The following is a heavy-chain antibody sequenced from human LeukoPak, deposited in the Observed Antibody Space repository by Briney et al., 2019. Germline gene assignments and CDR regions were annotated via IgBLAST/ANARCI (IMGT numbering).Heavy chain of an antibody. V-gene: IGHV4-61*02. Sequence: PSQTLSLTCTVSGGSISSGSYYWSWIRQPAGKGLEWIGRNYTSGSTNYNPSLKSRVTISVDTSKNQFSLKLSSVTAADTAVYYCARENYDFWSSYDYWGQGTLVTVSS. J-gene: IGHJ4*02. CDR3: ARENYDFWSSYDY. D-gene: IGHD3-3*01. CDR2: NYTSGST. CDR1: GGSISSGSYY.